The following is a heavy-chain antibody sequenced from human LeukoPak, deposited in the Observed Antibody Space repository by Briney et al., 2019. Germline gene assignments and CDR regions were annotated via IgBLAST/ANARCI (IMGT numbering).Heavy chain of an antibody. V-gene: IGHV4-34*01. CDR3: ARVMAAAGIGY. CDR2: INHSGST. Sequence: SETLSLTCAVYGGSFSGYYWSWIRQPPGKGLEWIGEINHSGSTNYNPSLKSRVTISVDTSKNQFSLKLSSVTAADTAVYYCARVMAAAGIGYWGQGTLVTVSS. J-gene: IGHJ4*02. CDR1: GGSFSGYY. D-gene: IGHD6-13*01.